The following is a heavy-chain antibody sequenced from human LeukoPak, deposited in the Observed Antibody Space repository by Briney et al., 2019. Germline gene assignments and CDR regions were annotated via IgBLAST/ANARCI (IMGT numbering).Heavy chain of an antibody. J-gene: IGHJ4*02. Sequence: VASVKVSCKASGGTSSSYAISWVRQAPGQGLEWMGGIIPIFGTANYAQKFQGRVTITTDESTSTAYMELSSLRSEDTAVYYCARVGSSSWSNGYDYWGQGTLVTVSS. CDR1: GGTSSSYA. V-gene: IGHV1-69*05. D-gene: IGHD6-13*01. CDR2: IIPIFGTA. CDR3: ARVGSSSWSNGYDY.